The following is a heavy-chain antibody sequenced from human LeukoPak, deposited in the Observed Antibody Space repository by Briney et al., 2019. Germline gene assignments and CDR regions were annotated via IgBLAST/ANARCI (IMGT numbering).Heavy chain of an antibody. CDR3: ARECLTCGGDSYDY. CDR1: GFTFNIYE. Sequence: GGSLRLSCAASGFTFNIYEFNWVRQAPGKGLEWLSYIDGSGNSIYYADSVKGRFTISRDNAKSSLYLQMSSLRADDTAVYYCARECLTCGGDSYDYWGQGALVTVPS. D-gene: IGHD2-21*01. V-gene: IGHV3-48*03. CDR2: IDGSGNSI. J-gene: IGHJ4*02.